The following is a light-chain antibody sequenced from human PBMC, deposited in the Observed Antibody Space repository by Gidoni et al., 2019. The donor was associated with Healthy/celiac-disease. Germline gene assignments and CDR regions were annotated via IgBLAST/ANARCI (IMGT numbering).Light chain of an antibody. CDR3: PSYDSSLSGWV. CDR1: SPNIGAGYD. CDR2: GNS. V-gene: IGLV1-40*01. J-gene: IGLJ3*02. Sequence: QSVLTQPPSVSGAPGQRVTISCPGSSPNIGAGYDVHWYQQLPGTAPKLLIYGNSNRPSGVPDRFSGSKSGTSASLAITGLQAEDEADYYCPSYDSSLSGWVFGGGTKLTVL.